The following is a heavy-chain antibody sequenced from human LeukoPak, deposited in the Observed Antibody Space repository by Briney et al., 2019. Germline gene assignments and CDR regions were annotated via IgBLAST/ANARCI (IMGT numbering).Heavy chain of an antibody. D-gene: IGHD4-17*01. Sequence: SETLSLTCTVSGGSLSSYYFSWIRQSPGKGLEWIAYINYSGSASYNPSLKSRVTMSVDTSKQFSLSLSSVTAADTAVYYCVRHNYDDYVFDIWGQGTKVTVSS. J-gene: IGHJ3*02. CDR3: VRHNYDDYVFDI. CDR2: INYSGSA. V-gene: IGHV4-59*08. CDR1: GGSLSSYY.